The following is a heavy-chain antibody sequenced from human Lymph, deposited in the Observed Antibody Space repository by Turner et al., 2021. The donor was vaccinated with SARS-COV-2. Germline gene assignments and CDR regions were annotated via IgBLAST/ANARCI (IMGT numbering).Heavy chain of an antibody. CDR1: GFSCRRYS. D-gene: IGHD3-22*01. CDR3: ARERYDSSGSESYYFDY. V-gene: IGHV3-21*01. Sequence: EVQLVESGGGLVKPGGSLRLSCAASGFSCRRYSMNWVRQAPGKELDWVSSISSSSSYIYYSDSVKGRFTISRDSAKNSLYLQMNSLRAEDTAVYYCARERYDSSGSESYYFDYWGQGTLVTVSS. CDR2: ISSSSSYI. J-gene: IGHJ4*02.